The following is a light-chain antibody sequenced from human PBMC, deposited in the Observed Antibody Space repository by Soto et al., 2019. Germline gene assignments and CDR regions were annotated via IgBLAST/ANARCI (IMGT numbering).Light chain of an antibody. CDR3: SSYSGSSTRYV. V-gene: IGLV2-14*01. CDR2: EVS. CDR1: SSDVGGYNY. Sequence: QSALTQPASVSGSPGQSITISCTGTSSDVGGYNYVSWYQQYPGKAPKLIIYEVSNRPSGVSYRFSGSRSGNTASLTISGLQAEDEADYYCSSYSGSSTRYVFGTGTKVTVL. J-gene: IGLJ1*01.